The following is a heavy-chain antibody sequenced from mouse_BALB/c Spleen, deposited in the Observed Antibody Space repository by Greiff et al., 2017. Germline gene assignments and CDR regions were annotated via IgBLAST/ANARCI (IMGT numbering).Heavy chain of an antibody. CDR1: GFTFSDYY. D-gene: IGHD1-1*01. J-gene: IGHJ2*01. V-gene: IGHV5-4*02. Sequence: DVMLVESGGGLVKPGGSLKLSCAASGFTFSDYYMYWVRQTPEKRLEWVATISDGGSYTYYPDSVKGRFTISRDNAKNNLYLQMSSLKSEDTAMYYGAREGYYGRVDYWGQGTTLTVSS. CDR2: ISDGGSYT. CDR3: AREGYYGRVDY.